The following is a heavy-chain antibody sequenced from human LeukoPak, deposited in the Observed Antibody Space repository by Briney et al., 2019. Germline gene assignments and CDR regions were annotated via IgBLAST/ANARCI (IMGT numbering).Heavy chain of an antibody. CDR3: ARGSDFVWGSYRPYFDY. CDR1: AFTFRTYS. V-gene: IGHV3-21*01. CDR2: ISGSTSYI. D-gene: IGHD3-16*02. Sequence: PGGSLRLSCVASAFTFRTYSMHWVRQAPGKGLEWVSSISGSTSYIYYADSVRGRFTTSRDNAKNSLYLQMNSLRAEDTAVYYCARGSDFVWGSYRPYFDYWGQGTLVTVSS. J-gene: IGHJ4*02.